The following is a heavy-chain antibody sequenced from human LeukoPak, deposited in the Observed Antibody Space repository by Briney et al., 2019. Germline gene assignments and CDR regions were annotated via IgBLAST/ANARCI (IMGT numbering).Heavy chain of an antibody. D-gene: IGHD6-19*01. J-gene: IGHJ5*02. V-gene: IGHV1-2*02. CDR1: GYTFTGYY. CDR2: INPNSGGT. CDR3: ARSQARLGWFDP. Sequence: GASVKVSCKASGYTFTGYYIHWVRQAPGQGLEWMGWINPNSGGTNYAQKFQGRVTMTRDTSISTAYMELSRLRSDDTAVYYCARSQARLGWFDPWGQGALVTVSS.